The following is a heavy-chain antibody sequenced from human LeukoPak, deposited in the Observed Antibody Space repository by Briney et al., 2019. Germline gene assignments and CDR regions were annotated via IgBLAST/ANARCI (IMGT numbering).Heavy chain of an antibody. J-gene: IGHJ6*02. CDR3: ASASYGYLYYYYYYGMDV. V-gene: IGHV1-8*01. Sequence: EASVKVSCKASGYTFTSYDIHWVRQATGQGLEWMGWINPNSGNTGYAQKFQGRVTMTRNTSISTAYMELSSLRSEDTAVYYCASASYGYLYYYYYYGMDVWGQGTTVTVSS. CDR1: GYTFTSYD. CDR2: INPNSGNT. D-gene: IGHD3-16*02.